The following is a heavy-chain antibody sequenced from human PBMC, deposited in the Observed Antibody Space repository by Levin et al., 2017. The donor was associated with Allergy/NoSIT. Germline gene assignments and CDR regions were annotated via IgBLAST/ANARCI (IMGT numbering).Heavy chain of an antibody. Sequence: SVKVSCKASGGTFSSYTISWVRQAPGQGLEWMGRIIPILGIANYAQKFQGRVTITADKSTSTAYMELSSLRSEDTAVYYCARILGGEYQLPLASDLWGRGTLVTVSS. V-gene: IGHV1-69*02. CDR3: ARILGGEYQLPLASDL. J-gene: IGHJ2*01. D-gene: IGHD2-2*01. CDR1: GGTFSSYT. CDR2: IIPILGIA.